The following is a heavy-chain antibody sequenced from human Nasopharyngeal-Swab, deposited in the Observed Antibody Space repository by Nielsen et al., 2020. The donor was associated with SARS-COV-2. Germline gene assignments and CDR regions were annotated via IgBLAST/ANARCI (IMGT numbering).Heavy chain of an antibody. V-gene: IGHV3-11*01. D-gene: IGHD3-10*01. CDR3: AREKGYQVLLVYYYHGMDV. Sequence: WSGQRPGKGLEWVSYISTSGTSTDSADSVKGRFTISRDNANNLLYLHMNNLRGEDTAVYICAREKGYQVLLVYYYHGMDVWGQGTAVTVSS. J-gene: IGHJ6*02. CDR2: ISTSGTST.